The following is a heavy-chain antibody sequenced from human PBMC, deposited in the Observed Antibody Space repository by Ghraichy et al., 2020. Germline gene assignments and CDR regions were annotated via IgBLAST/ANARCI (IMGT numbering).Heavy chain of an antibody. J-gene: IGHJ2*01. D-gene: IGHD2-2*01. CDR3: ARFTRGTRHIVVLPAGSNYWYFDL. V-gene: IGHV4-39*01. Sequence: SETLSLTCTVSSDSISSNTYYWGWVRQPPGKGLDWIGNIYYSGTTYYSPSLKSRVTMSIDTSKNQFSLRLTSVTAADTTVYYCARFTRGTRHIVVLPAGSNYWYFDLWGRGTLVTVSS. CDR2: IYYSGTT. CDR1: SDSISSNTYY.